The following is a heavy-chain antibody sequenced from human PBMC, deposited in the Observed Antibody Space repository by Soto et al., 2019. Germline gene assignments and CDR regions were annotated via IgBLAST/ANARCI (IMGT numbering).Heavy chain of an antibody. V-gene: IGHV4-39*01. J-gene: IGHJ4*02. CDR1: CRASGKISED. CDR2: IYYSGST. CDR3: ARHAVHSSGFTDY. D-gene: IGHD6-19*01. Sequence: RSVTGSVSCRASGKISEDGVWVQNPPGKGLEWIGSIYYSGSTYYNPSLKSRVTISVDTSKNQFSLKLSSVTAADMVVYYCARHAVHSSGFTDYWGEGLLLT.